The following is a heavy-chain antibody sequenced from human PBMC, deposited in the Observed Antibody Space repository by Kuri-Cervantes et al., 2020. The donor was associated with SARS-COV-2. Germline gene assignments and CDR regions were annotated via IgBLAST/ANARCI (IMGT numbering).Heavy chain of an antibody. Sequence: ESLKISCSVSGFSVTSGSYYWSWLWQSPGKGLEWIGYIYYGGSTTYNPALKSRVTISIDMTNNQFFLNLKGAGAADTAVYYCARAAYCGGDCYYYFDYWGQGTLVTVSS. V-gene: IGHV4-61*01. J-gene: IGHJ4*02. D-gene: IGHD2-21*01. CDR3: ARAAYCGGDCYYYFDY. CDR2: IYYGGST. CDR1: GFSVTSGSYY.